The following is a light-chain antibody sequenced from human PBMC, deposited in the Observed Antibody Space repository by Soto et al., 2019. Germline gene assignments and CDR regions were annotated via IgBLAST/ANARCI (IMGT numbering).Light chain of an antibody. CDR1: SGHSSYA. CDR3: QTWGTGFVL. CDR2: VDSDGSH. J-gene: IGLJ2*01. V-gene: IGLV4-69*01. Sequence: QPVLTQSPSASASLGASVKLTCTLSSGHSSYAIAWHQQQPQKGPRYLMKVDSDGSHIKGDGIPDRFSGSSSGAERYLTISSLQSEDEADYYCQTWGTGFVLIGGGTKLTVL.